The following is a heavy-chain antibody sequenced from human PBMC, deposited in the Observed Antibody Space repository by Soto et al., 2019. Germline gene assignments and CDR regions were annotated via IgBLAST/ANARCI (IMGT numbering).Heavy chain of an antibody. J-gene: IGHJ5*02. Sequence: QVQLVQSGAEVKKPGASVKVSCKASGYTFTSYDINWVRQATGQGLEWMGWMNPNSGNTGYAQKFQGRVTRSRNTSISTAYMELSSLRSEDTAVDYCAGARRDGYNRWDPWGQGTLVTVSS. V-gene: IGHV1-8*01. CDR1: GYTFTSYD. CDR2: MNPNSGNT. CDR3: AGARRDGYNRWDP. D-gene: IGHD5-12*01.